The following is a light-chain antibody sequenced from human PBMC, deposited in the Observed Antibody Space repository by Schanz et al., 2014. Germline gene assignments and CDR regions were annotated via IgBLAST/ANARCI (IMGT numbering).Light chain of an antibody. Sequence: QSVLTQTPSASATPGQRVTISCSGSSSNIAINNVNWYQQLPGTAPKLLIHTNDQRPSGVPDRISGSKSGTSASLAISGLQSEDEADYYCASWDDTLNNWLFGGGTKLTVL. J-gene: IGLJ3*02. V-gene: IGLV1-44*01. CDR3: ASWDDTLNNWL. CDR1: SSNIAINN. CDR2: TND.